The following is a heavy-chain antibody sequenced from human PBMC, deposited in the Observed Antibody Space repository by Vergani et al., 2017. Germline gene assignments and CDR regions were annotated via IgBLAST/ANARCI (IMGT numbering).Heavy chain of an antibody. CDR1: GFTFSSYG. D-gene: IGHD6-13*01. CDR2: IWYDGSNK. V-gene: IGHV3-33*01. J-gene: IGHJ4*02. CDR3: ARGTAAADPY. Sequence: QVQLVESGGGVVQPGRSLRLSCAASGFTFSSYGMHWVRQAPGKGLEWVAVIWYDGSNKYYADSVKGRFTISRDNAKNSLYLQMNSLRAEDTAVYYCARGTAAADPYWGQGTLVTVSS.